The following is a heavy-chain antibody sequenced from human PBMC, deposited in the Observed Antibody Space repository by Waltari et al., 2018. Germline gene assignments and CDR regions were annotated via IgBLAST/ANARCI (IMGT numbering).Heavy chain of an antibody. Sequence: QLQLQESGPGLVKPSETLSLTCTVSGSSVSSPYQWGWIRQSPGQGLEWIATFYRYGDTYYNPSLKSRVSISVDTSETQFSLKLSSVTAADTAVYYCARRPIATPDFSFDIWGHGTMVSVSS. V-gene: IGHV4-38-2*02. J-gene: IGHJ3*02. D-gene: IGHD2-21*01. CDR2: FYRYGDT. CDR3: ARRPIATPDFSFDI. CDR1: GSSVSSPYQ.